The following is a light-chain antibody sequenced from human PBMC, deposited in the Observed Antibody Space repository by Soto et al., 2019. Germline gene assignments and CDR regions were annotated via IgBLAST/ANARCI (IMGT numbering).Light chain of an antibody. J-gene: IGKJ1*01. Sequence: DIQMTQSPSSLSASVGDRVTITCRASQSINSYLNWYQQKPGKAPKLLIYAASSLQSGVPSSFSGSGSGTDFTLTISSLQPEDFATYYCQQSYSTPWTFGQGTKV. V-gene: IGKV1-39*01. CDR3: QQSYSTPWT. CDR2: AAS. CDR1: QSINSY.